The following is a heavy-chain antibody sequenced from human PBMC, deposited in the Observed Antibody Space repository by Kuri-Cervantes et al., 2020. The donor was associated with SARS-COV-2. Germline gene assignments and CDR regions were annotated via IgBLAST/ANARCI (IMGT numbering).Heavy chain of an antibody. CDR3: AKDGITMVRGVIGRFDP. CDR1: GYTFTSYY. CDR2: INPSGGST. D-gene: IGHD3-10*01. V-gene: IGHV1-46*01. Sequence: ASVKVSCKASGYTFTSYYMHWVRQAPGQGLEWMGIINPSGGSTSYAQKFQGRVTMTRDTSTSTVYMELSSLRSEDTAVYYCAKDGITMVRGVIGRFDPWGQGTLVTVSS. J-gene: IGHJ5*02.